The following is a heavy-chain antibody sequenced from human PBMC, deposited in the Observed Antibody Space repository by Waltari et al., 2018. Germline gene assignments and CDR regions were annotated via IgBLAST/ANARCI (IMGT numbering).Heavy chain of an antibody. D-gene: IGHD3-3*01. CDR2: TLYDGSSK. Sequence: QVQLVESGGGVVQPGGSLRLSCAAAGFTFSSCGMHWVLQGPGKGLEWVAFTLYDGSSKYYADSVKGRFTSSRDNSKNTLYLQMNSLRAEDTAMYYCVKEFWSGIFDYWGQGTLVTVSS. J-gene: IGHJ4*02. CDR1: GFTFSSCG. V-gene: IGHV3-30*02. CDR3: VKEFWSGIFDY.